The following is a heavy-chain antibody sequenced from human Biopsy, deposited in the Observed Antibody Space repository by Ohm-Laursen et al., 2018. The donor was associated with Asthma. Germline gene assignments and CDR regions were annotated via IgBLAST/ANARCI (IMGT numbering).Heavy chain of an antibody. V-gene: IGHV3-33*08. CDR1: GFSFSNFA. J-gene: IGHJ4*02. D-gene: IGHD3-10*01. Sequence: SLRLSCTASGFSFSNFAIHWVRQAPGKGLEWVADIWFDGSNKHYADSVKGRFTISRDNSKNTLYLQMNSLRAEDTAPYYCGRERSYMVDYWGQGTLVIVSS. CDR3: GRERSYMVDY. CDR2: IWFDGSNK.